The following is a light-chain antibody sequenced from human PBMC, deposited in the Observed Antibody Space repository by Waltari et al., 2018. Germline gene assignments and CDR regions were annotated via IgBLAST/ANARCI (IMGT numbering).Light chain of an antibody. CDR2: EVS. V-gene: IGLV2-23*02. J-gene: IGLJ2*01. Sequence: QSALTQPASVSGSPGQSITISCTGTSSDVGSHTLVSWYHQHPGKAPKLMIYEVSKRPSGVSNRFSGSKSGNTASLTISGLQAEDEADYYCCSHAGSSTVVFGGGTKLTVL. CDR3: CSHAGSSTVV. CDR1: SSDVGSHTL.